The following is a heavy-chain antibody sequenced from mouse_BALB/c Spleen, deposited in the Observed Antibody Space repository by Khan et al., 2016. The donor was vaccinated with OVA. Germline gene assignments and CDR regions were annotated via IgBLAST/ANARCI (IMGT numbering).Heavy chain of an antibody. CDR2: ITPNNGGT. Sequence: VRLQQSGPELVKPGASVKISCKASGYTFTDYNMDWVKQSHGKSLEWIGDITPNNGGTIYNQKFKGKATLTVDKSSSTAYMELRSLTSEDTAVXYCTRGGHGSPFDYWGQGTTLTVSS. V-gene: IGHV1-18*01. CDR3: TRGGHGSPFDY. D-gene: IGHD1-1*01. J-gene: IGHJ2*01. CDR1: GYTFTDYN.